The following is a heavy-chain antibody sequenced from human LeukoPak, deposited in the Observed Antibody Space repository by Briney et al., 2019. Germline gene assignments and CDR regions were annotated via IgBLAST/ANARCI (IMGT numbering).Heavy chain of an antibody. J-gene: IGHJ4*02. CDR2: IYYSGST. CDR1: GGSISSGGYY. CDR3: ARDSNYGVGYFDY. Sequence: SETLSLTCTVSGGSISSGGYYWSWIRQHPGKGLEWIGYIYYSGSTYYNPSLKSRITISVDTSKNQFSLKLSSVTAADTAVCYCARDSNYGVGYFDYWGQGTLVTVSS. D-gene: IGHD4-11*01. V-gene: IGHV4-31*03.